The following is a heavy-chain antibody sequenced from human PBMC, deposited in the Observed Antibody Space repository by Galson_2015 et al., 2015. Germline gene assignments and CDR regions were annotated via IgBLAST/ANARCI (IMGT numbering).Heavy chain of an antibody. V-gene: IGHV1-18*04. CDR2: INTSTGNT. Sequence: SVKVSCKASGYTFNTYGISWARQAPGQGLEWMGWINTSTGNTNYAQKFQGRVTMTTDTSTNTAFLDLRSLRSDDTAVYFCARVAGRYSSGTYYYSDAFDIWGPGTMVTVSS. CDR3: ARVAGRYSSGTYYYSDAFDI. CDR1: GYTFNTYG. D-gene: IGHD3-10*01. J-gene: IGHJ3*02.